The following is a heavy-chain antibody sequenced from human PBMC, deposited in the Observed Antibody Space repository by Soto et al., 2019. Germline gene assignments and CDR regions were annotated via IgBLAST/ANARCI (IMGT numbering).Heavy chain of an antibody. J-gene: IGHJ6*03. V-gene: IGHV1-58*02. D-gene: IGHD4-17*01. CDR2: IVVGSGNT. CDR3: AAHVDYMGPFYMDV. CDR1: GFTFTSSA. Sequence: ASVKVSCKASGFTFTSSAMQWVRQARGQRLEWIGWIVVGSGNTNYAQKFQERVTITRDMSTSTAYMELSSLRSEDTAVYYCAAHVDYMGPFYMDVWGKGTTVTVSS.